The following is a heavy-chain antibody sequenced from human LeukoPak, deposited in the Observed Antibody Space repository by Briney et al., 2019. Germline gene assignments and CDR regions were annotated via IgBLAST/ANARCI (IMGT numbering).Heavy chain of an antibody. CDR1: GYTFTSCG. J-gene: IGHJ5*02. V-gene: IGHV1-18*01. Sequence: GASVKVSCEASGYTFTSCGISWVRQAPGQGLEWMGWISAYNGNTNYAQKFQGRVTFSRNTSITTAYMELSSLRSEDTAVYYCARAIRADRRGSWFDPWGQGTLVTVSS. CDR3: ARAIRADRRGSWFDP. D-gene: IGHD6-6*01. CDR2: ISAYNGNT.